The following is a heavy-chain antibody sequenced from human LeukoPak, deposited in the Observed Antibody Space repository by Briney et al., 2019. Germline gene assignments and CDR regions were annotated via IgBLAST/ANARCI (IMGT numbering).Heavy chain of an antibody. CDR3: ARGIAARDY. CDR1: GGSISSSSYY. J-gene: IGHJ4*02. V-gene: IGHV4-39*01. D-gene: IGHD6-6*01. Sequence: PSETLSLTCTVSGGSISSSSYYWGWIRQPPGKGLKWIGSIYYSGSTYYNPSLKSRVTISVDTSKNQFSLKLSSVTAADTAVYYCARGIAARDYWGQGTLVTVSS. CDR2: IYYSGST.